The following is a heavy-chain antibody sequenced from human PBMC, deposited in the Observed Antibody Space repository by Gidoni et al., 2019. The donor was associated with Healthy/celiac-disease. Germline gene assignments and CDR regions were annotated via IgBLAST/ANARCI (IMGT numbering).Heavy chain of an antibody. D-gene: IGHD5-12*01. CDR2: ISWNSGSI. CDR1: GFTFDDYA. CDR3: AKARGIVATTVDY. Sequence: EVQLVESGGGLVQPGRSLRLSCAASGFTFDDYAMHWVRQAPGKGLEWVSGISWNSGSIGYADSVKGRFTISRDNAKNSLYLQMNSLRAEDTALYYCAKARGIVATTVDYWGQGTLVTVSS. J-gene: IGHJ4*02. V-gene: IGHV3-9*01.